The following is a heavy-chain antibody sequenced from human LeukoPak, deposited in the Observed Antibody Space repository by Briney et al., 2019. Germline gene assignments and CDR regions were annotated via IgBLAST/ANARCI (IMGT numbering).Heavy chain of an antibody. Sequence: PGGSLRLSCAASGFTFSSYSMNWVRQAPGKGLEWVSSISGSSSYIYYADSVKGRFTISRDNAKNSLYLQMNSLRAEDTAVDYCASDYGDATHDYMDVWGKGTTVTVSS. CDR1: GFTFSSYS. CDR3: ASDYGDATHDYMDV. CDR2: ISGSSSYI. V-gene: IGHV3-21*01. D-gene: IGHD4-17*01. J-gene: IGHJ6*03.